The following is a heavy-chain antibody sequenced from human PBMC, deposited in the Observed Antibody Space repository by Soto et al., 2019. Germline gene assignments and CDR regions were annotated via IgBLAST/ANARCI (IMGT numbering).Heavy chain of an antibody. J-gene: IGHJ4*02. CDR2: IIPILGIA. V-gene: IGHV1-69*08. D-gene: IGHD3-10*01. CDR1: GVTFSSYT. Sequence: QVQLVQSGAEVKKPGSSVKVSCKASGVTFSSYTISWVRQAPGQGLEWMGRIIPILGIANYSQKFQGRVTITADKSTSTAYMELSSLRSEDTAVYYCAREEYYYGSGALFDYWGQGTLVTVSS. CDR3: AREEYYYGSGALFDY.